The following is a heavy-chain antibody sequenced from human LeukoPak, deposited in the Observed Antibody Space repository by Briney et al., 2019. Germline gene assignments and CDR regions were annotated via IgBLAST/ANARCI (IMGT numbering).Heavy chain of an antibody. CDR3: ARGAEYCGSTSCYTPDY. D-gene: IGHD2-2*02. Sequence: GASVKVSCKASGYTFTSYDINWVRQATGQGLEWMGWMNPNSGNTGYAQKFQGRVTMTRNTSISTAYMELSSLRSEDTAVYYCARGAEYCGSTSCYTPDYWGQGTLVTVSS. V-gene: IGHV1-8*01. CDR2: MNPNSGNT. J-gene: IGHJ4*02. CDR1: GYTFTSYD.